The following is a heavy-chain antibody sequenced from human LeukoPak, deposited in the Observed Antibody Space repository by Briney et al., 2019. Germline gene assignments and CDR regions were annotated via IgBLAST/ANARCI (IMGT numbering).Heavy chain of an antibody. CDR2: IYTSGST. J-gene: IGHJ4*02. CDR1: GGSISSYY. CDR3: ASEMYPYYYDSSGYFY. D-gene: IGHD3-22*01. Sequence: SETLSLTCTVSGGSISSYYWSWIRQPAGKGLKWIGRIYTSGSTNYNPSLKSRVTMSVDTSKNQFSLKLSSVTAADTAVYYCASEMYPYYYDSSGYFYWGQGTLVTVSS. V-gene: IGHV4-4*07.